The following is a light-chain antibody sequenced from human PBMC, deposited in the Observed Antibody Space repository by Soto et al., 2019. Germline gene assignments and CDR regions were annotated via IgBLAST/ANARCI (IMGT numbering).Light chain of an antibody. J-gene: IGLJ2*01. CDR2: DTT. CDR3: LLSYNDARV. CDR1: TGAVTSIHW. Sequence: QAVVTQEPSLTVSPGGTVTLTCGSNTGAVTSIHWPYWFQQRPGQAPRTLIYDTTIKHSWTPARFSGSLLGGKAALTLSGAQPEDEAEYYCLLSYNDARVFGGATNLTVL. V-gene: IGLV7-46*01.